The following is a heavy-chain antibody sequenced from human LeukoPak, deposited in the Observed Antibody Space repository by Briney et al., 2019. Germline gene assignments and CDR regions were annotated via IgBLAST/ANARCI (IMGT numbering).Heavy chain of an antibody. D-gene: IGHD6-13*01. CDR2: INPSGGST. CDR3: ARAQGIAATGARAFDY. CDR1: GYTFTSYY. J-gene: IGHJ4*02. V-gene: IGHV1-46*01. Sequence: GASVKVSCKASGYTFTSYYMHWVRQAPGQGLEWMGIINPSGGSTSYAQKFQDRLTMTRDTSTSTVYMDLSSLGSEDTAIYYCARAQGIAATGARAFDYWGQGTLVTVSS.